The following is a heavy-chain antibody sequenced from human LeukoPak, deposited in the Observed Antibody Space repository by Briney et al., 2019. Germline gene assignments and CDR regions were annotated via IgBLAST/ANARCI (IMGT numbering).Heavy chain of an antibody. D-gene: IGHD2-2*01. V-gene: IGHV4-39*07. CDR1: GGSISSSSYY. CDR3: ARGPIVVVPADY. CDR2: IYYSGST. J-gene: IGHJ4*02. Sequence: ETSETLSLTCTVSGGSISSSSYYWGWIRQPPGKGLEWIGSIYYSGSTYYNPSLKSRVTISVDTSKNQFSLKLSSVTAADTAVYYCARGPIVVVPADYWGQGTLVTVSS.